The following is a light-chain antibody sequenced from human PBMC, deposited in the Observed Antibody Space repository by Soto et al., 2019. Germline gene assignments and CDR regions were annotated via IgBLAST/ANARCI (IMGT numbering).Light chain of an antibody. J-gene: IGKJ2*01. CDR3: EQSYSNPHT. CDR1: QSISTS. V-gene: IGKV1-39*01. CDR2: AAS. Sequence: DIQMTQSPSSLSASVGDRVTITCRAGQSISTSLNWYQQKPGKAPKLLIYAASSLHSGVPSTFSGSGAGADFTLTISSLQPQDFATYYCEQSYSNPHTFGQGTKVEIK.